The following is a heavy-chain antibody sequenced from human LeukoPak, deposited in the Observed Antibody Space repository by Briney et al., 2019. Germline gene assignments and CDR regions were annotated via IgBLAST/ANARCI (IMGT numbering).Heavy chain of an antibody. J-gene: IGHJ4*02. CDR2: IIPIFGTA. Sequence: GSSVKVSCKASGGTFSSYAISWVRQAPGQGLEWMGGIIPIFGTANYAQKFQGRVTITADESTSTAYMELSSLRSEDTAVYYCRAMRKEATRDYWGQGTLVTVSS. CDR3: RAMRKEATRDY. V-gene: IGHV1-69*01. CDR1: GGTFSSYA.